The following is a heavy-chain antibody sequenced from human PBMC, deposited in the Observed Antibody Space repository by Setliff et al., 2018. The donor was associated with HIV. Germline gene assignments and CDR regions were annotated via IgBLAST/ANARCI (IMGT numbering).Heavy chain of an antibody. CDR1: GGFFSDYY. CDR3: ARGVAGLQYYYYYMDV. Sequence: SETLSLTCAVYGGFFSDYYWSWIRQPPGKGLEWIGHIFTRGSTIYNPSLKSRVTISVDTSKNQFSLKLNSVTAADTAVYHCARGVAGLQYYYYYMDVWGKGTTVTVSS. D-gene: IGHD6-19*01. V-gene: IGHV4-59*10. CDR2: IFTRGST. J-gene: IGHJ6*03.